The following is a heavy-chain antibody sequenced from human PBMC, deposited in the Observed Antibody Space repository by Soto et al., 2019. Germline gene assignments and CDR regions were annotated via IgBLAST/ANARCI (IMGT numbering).Heavy chain of an antibody. CDR1: GGSISSSSYY. Sequence: PSETLSLTCTVSGGSISSSSYYWGWIRQPPGKGLEWIGSIYYSGSTYYNPSLKSRVTISVDTSKNQFSLKLSSVTAADTAVYYCARGRRTTYSSSWYLVWFDPWGQGTLVTVSS. CDR3: ARGRRTTYSSSWYLVWFDP. J-gene: IGHJ5*02. CDR2: IYYSGST. V-gene: IGHV4-39*07. D-gene: IGHD6-13*01.